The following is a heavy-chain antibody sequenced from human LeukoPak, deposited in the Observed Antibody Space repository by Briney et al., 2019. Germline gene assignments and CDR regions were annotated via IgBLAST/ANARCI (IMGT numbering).Heavy chain of an antibody. D-gene: IGHD2-15*01. CDR2: ISGSGGST. V-gene: IGHV3-23*01. Sequence: SGGSLRLSCAASGFTFSSYAMSWVRQAPGKGLEWVSAISGSGGSTYYADSVKGRFTIPRDNSKNTLYLQMNSLRAEDTAVYYCAKCSPRYYSGGSCYFDYWGQGTLVTVSS. CDR1: GFTFSSYA. CDR3: AKCSPRYYSGGSCYFDY. J-gene: IGHJ4*02.